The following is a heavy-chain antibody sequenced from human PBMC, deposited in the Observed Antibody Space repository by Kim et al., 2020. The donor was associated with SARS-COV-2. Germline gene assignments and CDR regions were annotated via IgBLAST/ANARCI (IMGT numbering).Heavy chain of an antibody. V-gene: IGHV3-23*01. CDR2: GVST. D-gene: IGHD6-13*01. J-gene: IGHJ5*02. Sequence: GVSTKYADSVKGRFTISRDNSKNTWYLQMNSLRVEDTAVYYCVKGIAASWGQGTLVTVSS. CDR3: VKGIAAS.